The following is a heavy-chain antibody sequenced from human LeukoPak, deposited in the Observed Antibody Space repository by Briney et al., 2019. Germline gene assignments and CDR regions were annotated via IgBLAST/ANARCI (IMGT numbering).Heavy chain of an antibody. J-gene: IGHJ4*02. D-gene: IGHD3-10*01. V-gene: IGHV3-23*01. Sequence: PGGSLRLSCAASGFTFSSYSMTWVRQAPGKGLEWVSAISGSGGSTYYADSVKGRFTISRDNSKNTLYLQMNSLRAEDTAVYYCAKLTMVRGVDPEDYWGQGTLVTVSS. CDR2: ISGSGGST. CDR1: GFTFSSYS. CDR3: AKLTMVRGVDPEDY.